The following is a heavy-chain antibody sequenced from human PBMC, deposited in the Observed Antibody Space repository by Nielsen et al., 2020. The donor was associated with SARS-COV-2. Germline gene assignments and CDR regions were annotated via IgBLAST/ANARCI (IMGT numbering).Heavy chain of an antibody. CDR3: AKAITMVRGVIPYYYYGMDV. V-gene: IGHV3-30*18. CDR2: ISYDGSNK. D-gene: IGHD3-10*01. J-gene: IGHJ6*02. Sequence: VRQAPGKRLEWVAVISYDGSNKYYADSVKGRFTISRDNSKNTLYLQMNSLRAEDTAVYYCAKAITMVRGVIPYYYYGMDVWGQGTTVTVSS.